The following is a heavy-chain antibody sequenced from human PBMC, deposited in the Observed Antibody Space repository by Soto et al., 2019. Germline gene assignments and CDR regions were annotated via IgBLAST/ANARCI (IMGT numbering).Heavy chain of an antibody. CDR2: TNPFYGET. J-gene: IGHJ5*02. V-gene: IGHV1-46*01. Sequence: ASVKVSCKASGYTFSSYHMHWVRQAPGQGLEWMGVTNPFYGETRYAQKFQGRVTMTRDTSTSTVYMELSSLRSEDTAVYYCARARGISFGYNYFDHWGQGTLVTISS. D-gene: IGHD5-18*01. CDR1: GYTFSSYH. CDR3: ARARGISFGYNYFDH.